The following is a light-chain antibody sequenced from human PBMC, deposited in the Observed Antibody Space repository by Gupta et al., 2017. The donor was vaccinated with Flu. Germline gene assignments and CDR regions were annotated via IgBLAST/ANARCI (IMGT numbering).Light chain of an antibody. J-gene: IGKJ4*01. Sequence: VLPQSPATLSSSPGDRATCSCSPSQSVNGAFAWYQQKPGQAPRRLVYDASNRAAGIPVKFSGSGSGTDFTLTISNLEPEDFGVYYCQQRADWPLSFGGGTKVEIK. V-gene: IGKV3-11*01. CDR2: DAS. CDR1: QSVNGA. CDR3: QQRADWPLS.